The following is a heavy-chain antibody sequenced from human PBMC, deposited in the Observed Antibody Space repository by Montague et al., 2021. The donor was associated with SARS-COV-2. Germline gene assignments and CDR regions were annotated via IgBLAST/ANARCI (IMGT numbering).Heavy chain of an antibody. J-gene: IGHJ6*02. CDR2: IYYSGTT. CDR3: ARGLPYQMVAGAIPNYSMDL. V-gene: IGHV4-31*03. Sequence: TLSLTCTVSGASISSGGFYWSWLRQHPRKGLEWIGFIYYSGTTYHNPSLKSRLTISIDTSKNQFSLKLRSVTAADTAVYYCARGLPYQMVAGAIPNYSMDLWGQGTTVTVSS. CDR1: GASISSGGFY. D-gene: IGHD2-15*01.